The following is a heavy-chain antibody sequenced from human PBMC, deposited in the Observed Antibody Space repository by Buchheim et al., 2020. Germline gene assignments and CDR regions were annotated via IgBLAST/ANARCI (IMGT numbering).Heavy chain of an antibody. CDR3: ATGGLWLERHYFDN. D-gene: IGHD1-1*01. CDR1: DGSLSGFY. Sequence: QVRLQQWGAGLLKPSETLSLTCAVYDGSLSGFYWSWIRQPPGKGLEWIGEINHSGSATYNPSLKSRVTISVDPSKKQFSLKLTSVTAADTAVYYCATGGLWLERHYFDNWGQGTL. J-gene: IGHJ4*02. CDR2: INHSGSA. V-gene: IGHV4-34*01.